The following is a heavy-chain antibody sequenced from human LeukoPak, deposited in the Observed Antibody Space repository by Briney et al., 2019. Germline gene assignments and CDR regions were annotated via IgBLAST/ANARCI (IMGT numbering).Heavy chain of an antibody. CDR3: ARTWYSSSWPLDY. V-gene: IGHV3-21*01. CDR2: ISSSSSYI. Sequence: GGSLRLSCAASGFTFSGYSMNWVRQAPGKGLEWVSSISSSSSYIYYADSVRGRFTISRDNAKNSLYLQMNSLRAEDTAVYYCARTWYSSSWPLDYWGQGTLVTVSS. J-gene: IGHJ4*02. CDR1: GFTFSGYS. D-gene: IGHD6-13*01.